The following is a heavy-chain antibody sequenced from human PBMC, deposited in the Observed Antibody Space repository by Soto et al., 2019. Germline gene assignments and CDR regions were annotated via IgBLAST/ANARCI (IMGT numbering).Heavy chain of an antibody. J-gene: IGHJ6*02. CDR3: ARDPPFYGMDV. Sequence: QVQLVESGGGVVQPGRSLRLSCAASGFTFSSYGMHWVRQAPGKGLEWVAVIWYDGSNKYYADSVKGRFTISRDNSKNTLYLQMNSLRAEDTAVYYCARDPPFYGMDVWGQGTTVTVSS. V-gene: IGHV3-33*01. CDR2: IWYDGSNK. CDR1: GFTFSSYG.